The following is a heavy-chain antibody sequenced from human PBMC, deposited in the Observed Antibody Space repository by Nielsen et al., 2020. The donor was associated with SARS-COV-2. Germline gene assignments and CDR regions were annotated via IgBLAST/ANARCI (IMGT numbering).Heavy chain of an antibody. CDR3: ATDSPIGVVIYALAH. CDR2: FDPQDGET. D-gene: IGHD3-3*01. CDR1: GGALTLFS. V-gene: IGHV1-24*01. Sequence: ASVKVSCKVSGGALTLFSMHWVRQAPGKGLEWMGEFDPQDGETNYAQKFQGRVTMTEDTSIDTAYLDLSGLRSDDTAVYYCATDSPIGVVIYALAHWGQGTPVTVSS. J-gene: IGHJ4*02.